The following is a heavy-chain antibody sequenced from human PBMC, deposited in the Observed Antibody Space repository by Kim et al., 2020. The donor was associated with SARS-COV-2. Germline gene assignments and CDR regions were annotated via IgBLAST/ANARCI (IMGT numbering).Heavy chain of an antibody. D-gene: IGHD3-10*01. J-gene: IGHJ4*02. V-gene: IGHV3-33*06. CDR3: AKDSMVRGVIIRRGFFGY. Sequence: KCRFTIARDNSKNTLYLQMNSLRAEDTAVYYCAKDSMVRGVIIRRGFFGYWGQGTLVTVSS.